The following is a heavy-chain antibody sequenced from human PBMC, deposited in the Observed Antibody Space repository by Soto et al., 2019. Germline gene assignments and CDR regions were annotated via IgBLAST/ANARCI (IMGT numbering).Heavy chain of an antibody. CDR1: GGSISSGGYY. Sequence: SETLSLTCTVSGGSISSGGYYWSWIRQHPGKGLEWIGYIYYSGSTYYNPSLKSRVTISVDTSKNQFSLKLSSVTAADTAVYYCARVPTRSGYHVDYWGQGTLVTVSS. J-gene: IGHJ4*02. CDR3: ARVPTRSGYHVDY. D-gene: IGHD3-3*01. V-gene: IGHV4-31*03. CDR2: IYYSGST.